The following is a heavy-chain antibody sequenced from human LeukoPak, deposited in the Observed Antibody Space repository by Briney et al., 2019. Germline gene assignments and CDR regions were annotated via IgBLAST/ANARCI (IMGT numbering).Heavy chain of an antibody. CDR2: INPNSGGT. CDR3: ARGDHSGDFDY. CDR1: GYTFTDYY. V-gene: IGHV1-2*02. J-gene: IGHJ4*02. Sequence: AASVKVSCKASGYTFTDYYIHWVRQAPGQGLEWMGWINPNSGGTNYAQQFQGRVTMTRDTSISTAHMELSRLRSDDTAVYYCARGDHSGDFDYWGQGTLVTVSS. D-gene: IGHD6-13*01.